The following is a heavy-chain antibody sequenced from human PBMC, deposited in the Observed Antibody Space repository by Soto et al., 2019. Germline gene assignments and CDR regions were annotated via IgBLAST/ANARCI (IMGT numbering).Heavy chain of an antibody. CDR2: ITGTGGDT. J-gene: IGHJ6*04. CDR1: GFPLSTYG. CDR3: ERVRGCLYGLDV. Sequence: EVQLLESGGGLVQPGGSLRLSCEASGFPLSTYGMSWVRQAPGKGLEWVSSITGTGGDTYYADSVKGRFTSSRANSNNMPYLKMKSLRVEDSGMYYSERVRGCLYGLDVWGKGTTISVSS. V-gene: IGHV3-23*01. D-gene: IGHD2-21*01.